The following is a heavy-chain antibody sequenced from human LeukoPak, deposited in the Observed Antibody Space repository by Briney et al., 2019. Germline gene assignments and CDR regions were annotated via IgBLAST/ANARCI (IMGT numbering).Heavy chain of an antibody. CDR3: AKDGIAVAGAFGDY. CDR2: ISGSGGST. CDR1: GFTFSSYA. Sequence: PGRSLRLSCAASGFTFSSYAMSWVRQAPGKGLEWVSAISGSGGSTYYADSVKGRFTISRDNSKNTLYLQMNSLRAEDTAVYYCAKDGIAVAGAFGDYWGQGTLVTVSS. J-gene: IGHJ4*02. V-gene: IGHV3-23*01. D-gene: IGHD6-19*01.